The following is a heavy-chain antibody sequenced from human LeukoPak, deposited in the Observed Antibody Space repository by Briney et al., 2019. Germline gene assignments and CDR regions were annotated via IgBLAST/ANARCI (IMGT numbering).Heavy chain of an antibody. CDR1: GGSFSGYY. D-gene: IGHD3-22*01. CDR2: INHSGST. J-gene: IGHJ4*02. CDR3: ARVLRYYYDSSGYYYPFDY. Sequence: PSETLSLTCAVYGGSFSGYYWSWIRQPPGKGLEWIGEINHSGSTNYNPSLKSRVTISVDTSKNQFSLKLSSVTAADTAVYYCARVLRYYYDSSGYYYPFDYWGQGTLVTVSS. V-gene: IGHV4-34*01.